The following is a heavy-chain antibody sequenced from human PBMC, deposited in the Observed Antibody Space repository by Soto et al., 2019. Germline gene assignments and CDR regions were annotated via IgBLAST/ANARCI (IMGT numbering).Heavy chain of an antibody. V-gene: IGHV3-9*01. D-gene: IGHD2-15*01. Sequence: EVQLVESGGGLVQPGRSLRLSCAASGFTFDDYAMHWVRQAPGKGLEWVSGISWNSGSIGYADSVKGRFTISRDNAKNSLDLQMNSLRAEDTALYYCAKDGYCSGGSCSGGGPDYYYYYMDVWGKGSTVTVSS. CDR3: AKDGYCSGGSCSGGGPDYYYYYMDV. CDR2: ISWNSGSI. J-gene: IGHJ6*03. CDR1: GFTFDDYA.